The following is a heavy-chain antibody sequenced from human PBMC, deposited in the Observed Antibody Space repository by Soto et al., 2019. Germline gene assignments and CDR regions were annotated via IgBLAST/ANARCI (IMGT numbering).Heavy chain of an antibody. Sequence: VQLLESGGGLVQPGGSLRLSCAASGFIFSSYAMSWVRQAPGKGLEWVSIISGSGDSTYYADSVKGRFTISRDNSKNMLYLQMNSLRAEDTAVYYCAKDRGVTTVTTVDYWGQGTLVIVSS. CDR1: GFIFSSYA. CDR2: ISGSGDST. J-gene: IGHJ4*02. CDR3: AKDRGVTTVTTVDY. V-gene: IGHV3-23*01. D-gene: IGHD4-17*01.